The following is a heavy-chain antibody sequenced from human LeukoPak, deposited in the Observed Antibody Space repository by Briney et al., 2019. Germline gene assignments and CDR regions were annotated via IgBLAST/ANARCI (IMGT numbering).Heavy chain of an antibody. D-gene: IGHD3-3*01. V-gene: IGHV3-7*01. Sequence: PGGSLRLSCAASGFTFSSYGMHWVRQAPGKGLEWVANIKQDGSEKYFVDSVKGRFTISRDNAKNSLYLQMNSLRAEDTAVYYCAREGITIFGVVPEYYFDYWGQGTLVTVSS. CDR2: IKQDGSEK. CDR1: GFTFSSYG. CDR3: AREGITIFGVVPEYYFDY. J-gene: IGHJ4*02.